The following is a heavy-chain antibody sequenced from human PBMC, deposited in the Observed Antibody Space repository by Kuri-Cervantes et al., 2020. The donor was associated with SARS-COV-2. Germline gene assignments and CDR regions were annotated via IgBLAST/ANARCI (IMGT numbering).Heavy chain of an antibody. V-gene: IGHV4-39*07. CDR3: ARGRKGYCSGGSCSIGAFDI. J-gene: IGHJ3*02. CDR1: GGSISSSSYY. Sequence: SETLSLTCTVSGGSISSSSYYWGWIRQPPGKGLEWIGSIYYSGSTYYNPSLKGRVTISVDTSENQFSLKLSSVTAADTAVYYCARGRKGYCSGGSCSIGAFDIWGQGTMVTVSS. D-gene: IGHD2-15*01. CDR2: IYYSGST.